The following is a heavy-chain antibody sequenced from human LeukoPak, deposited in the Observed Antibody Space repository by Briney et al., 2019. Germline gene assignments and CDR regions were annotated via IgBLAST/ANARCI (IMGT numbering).Heavy chain of an antibody. CDR2: ISGSSSTI. CDR3: ATLDAFDI. CDR1: GFTFSSYS. J-gene: IGHJ3*02. V-gene: IGHV3-48*04. Sequence: RGSLRLSCAASGFTFSSYSMNWVRQAPGKGLEWVSYISGSSSTIYYADSVKGRFTISRDNAKNSLYLQMNTLRAEDTAVYYCATLDAFDIWGQGTMVTVSS.